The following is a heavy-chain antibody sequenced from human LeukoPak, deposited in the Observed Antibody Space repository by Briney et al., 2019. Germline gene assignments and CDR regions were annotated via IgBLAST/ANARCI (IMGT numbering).Heavy chain of an antibody. CDR1: GGSISSYY. CDR3: ASSHRLTVLNY. J-gene: IGHJ4*02. D-gene: IGHD6-6*01. Sequence: PSETLSLPCTVSGGSISSYYWSWIRQPAGKGLEWIGRIYTSGSSNYNPSLKSRVTMSVDTSKNQFSLKLSSVTAADTAVYYCASSHRLTVLNYWGQGTLVRVSS. CDR2: IYTSGSS. V-gene: IGHV4-4*07.